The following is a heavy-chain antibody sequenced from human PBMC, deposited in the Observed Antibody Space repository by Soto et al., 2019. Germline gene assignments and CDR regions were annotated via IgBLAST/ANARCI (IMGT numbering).Heavy chain of an antibody. Sequence: ASVKVSCKASGYTFTSYDINWVRQAPGQGLEWMAWISGYNGDTKYAQKLQGRVTMTTDTSTSTAYMELRSLRSDDTAVYYCARDDPPRYYDFWSGYYTGWFDPWGQGTLVTAPQ. CDR1: GYTFTSYD. D-gene: IGHD3-3*01. CDR2: ISGYNGDT. CDR3: ARDDPPRYYDFWSGYYTGWFDP. J-gene: IGHJ5*02. V-gene: IGHV1-18*01.